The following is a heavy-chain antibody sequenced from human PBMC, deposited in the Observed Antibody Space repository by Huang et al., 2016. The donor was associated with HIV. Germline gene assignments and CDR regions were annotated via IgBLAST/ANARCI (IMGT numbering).Heavy chain of an antibody. CDR3: AKDWGYDFGAFDF. D-gene: IGHD3-16*01. J-gene: IGHJ3*01. Sequence: EVQLVASGGGLVRPGRSLRLSCAASGFTFDDYAMHWVRQSRGKGMEWVSGINWKSGNVAYAGSVRGRFTISRDNAKNSLYLQMNSLRPEDTALYYCAKDWGYDFGAFDFWGRGTMVTVSS. CDR1: GFTFDDYA. CDR2: INWKSGNV. V-gene: IGHV3-9*01.